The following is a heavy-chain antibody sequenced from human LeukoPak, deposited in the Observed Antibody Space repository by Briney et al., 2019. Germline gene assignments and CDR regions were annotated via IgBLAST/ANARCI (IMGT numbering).Heavy chain of an antibody. Sequence: ASVKVSFKASGYTFTGYYMHWVRQAPGQGLEWMGWINPNSGGTNYAQKFQGRVTMTRDTSTSTAYMELSRLRSDDTAVYYCARDVIVVVPAASQLGYWGQGTLVTVSS. D-gene: IGHD2-2*01. CDR2: INPNSGGT. V-gene: IGHV1-2*02. J-gene: IGHJ4*02. CDR1: GYTFTGYY. CDR3: ARDVIVVVPAASQLGY.